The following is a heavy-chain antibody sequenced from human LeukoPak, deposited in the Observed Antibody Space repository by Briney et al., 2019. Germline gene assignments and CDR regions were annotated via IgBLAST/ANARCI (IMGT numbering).Heavy chain of an antibody. CDR3: AVGDLYYFDY. CDR1: GFTFSSYA. Sequence: GGSLRPSCAASGFTFSSYAMSWVRQAPGKGLEWVSAISGSGGSTYYADSVKGRFTISRDNAKNSLYLQMNSLRAEDTAVYYCAVGDLYYFDYWGQGTLVTVSS. CDR2: ISGSGGST. V-gene: IGHV3-23*01. D-gene: IGHD4-17*01. J-gene: IGHJ4*02.